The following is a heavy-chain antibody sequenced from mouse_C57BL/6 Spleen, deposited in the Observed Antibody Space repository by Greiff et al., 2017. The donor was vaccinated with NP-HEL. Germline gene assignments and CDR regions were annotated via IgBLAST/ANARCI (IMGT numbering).Heavy chain of an antibody. CDR3: ARGGTAEDY. V-gene: IGHV1-26*01. J-gene: IGHJ2*01. CDR2: INPNNGGT. D-gene: IGHD1-2*01. Sequence: EVQLQQSGPGLVKPGASVKISCKASGYTFTDYYMNWVKQSHGKSLEWIGDINPNNGGTSYSQKFKGKATLTVDKSSSTAYMELRSLTSEDSAVYYCARGGTAEDYWGQGTTLTVSS. CDR1: GYTFTDYY.